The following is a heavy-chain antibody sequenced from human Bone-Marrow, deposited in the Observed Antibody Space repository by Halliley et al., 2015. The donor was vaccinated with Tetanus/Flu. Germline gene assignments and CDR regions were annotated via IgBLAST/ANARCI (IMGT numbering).Heavy chain of an antibody. Sequence: TLSLTCTVSGGSISNYYWSWIRQPPGKRPEWIGYIYYSGSTIYNPSLKSRVTISVDTSKNQFSLNLISVTAADAAIYYCARLLPTSMTTDFWGQGTLVTVSS. CDR1: GGSISNYY. CDR3: ARLLPTSMTTDF. D-gene: IGHD1-1*01. J-gene: IGHJ4*02. CDR2: IYYSGST. V-gene: IGHV4-59*01.